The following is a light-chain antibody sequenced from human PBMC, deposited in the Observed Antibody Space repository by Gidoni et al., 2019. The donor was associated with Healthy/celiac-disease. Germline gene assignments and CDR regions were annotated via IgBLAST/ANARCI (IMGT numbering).Light chain of an antibody. CDR3: QQDDRSRYT. J-gene: IGKJ2*01. CDR1: QIVSSSY. CDR2: DAS. V-gene: IGKV3D-20*01. Sequence: IVLAQSPATLSLSPAERATLSCGASQIVSSSYLAWYQQKPGLAPRLLIYDASSRSTGIPNRFSGSGSGTVFTLTISRLEPEDFAVYYCQQDDRSRYTFGQGTKLEIK.